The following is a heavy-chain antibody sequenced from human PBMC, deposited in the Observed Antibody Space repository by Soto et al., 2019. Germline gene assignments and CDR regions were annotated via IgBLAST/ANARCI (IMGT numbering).Heavy chain of an antibody. CDR3: ARIHGDSYFDY. Sequence: PSETLSLTCTVSGGSISSSSYYWGWIRQPPGKGLEWIGSIYYSGSTYYNPSLKSRVTISVDTSKNQFSLKLSSVTAADTAVYYCARIHGDSYFDYWGQGTLVTVSS. V-gene: IGHV4-39*01. CDR2: IYYSGST. CDR1: GGSISSSSYY. J-gene: IGHJ4*02. D-gene: IGHD4-17*01.